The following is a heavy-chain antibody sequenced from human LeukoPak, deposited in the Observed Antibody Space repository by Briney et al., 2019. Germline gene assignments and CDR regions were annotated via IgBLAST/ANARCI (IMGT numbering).Heavy chain of an antibody. V-gene: IGHV4-34*01. CDR1: GGSFSGYY. J-gene: IGHJ5*02. D-gene: IGHD6-13*01. CDR3: ARRGQQQLVRRWFDP. Sequence: PSETLSPTCAVYGGSFSGYYWSWIRQPPGKGLEWIGEINHSGSTNYNPSLKSRVTISVDTSKNQFSLKLSSVTAADTAVYYCARRGQQQLVRRWFDPWGQGTLVTVSS. CDR2: INHSGST.